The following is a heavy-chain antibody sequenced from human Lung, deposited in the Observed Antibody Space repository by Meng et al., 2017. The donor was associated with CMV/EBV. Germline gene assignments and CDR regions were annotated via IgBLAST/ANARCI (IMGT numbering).Heavy chain of an antibody. V-gene: IGHV4-59*01. Sequence: LXXSVFGHPITTYYWSWVRQAPGKGLEWIGYIYYSGATNYNPSLKSRLTISMDTSKNQFSLELRSVTAADTAIYYCARDRAAVGYYYYAMDAWGQGXTVTVSS. D-gene: IGHD2-15*01. CDR3: ARDRAAVGYYYYAMDA. CDR2: IYYSGAT. CDR1: GHPITTYY. J-gene: IGHJ6*02.